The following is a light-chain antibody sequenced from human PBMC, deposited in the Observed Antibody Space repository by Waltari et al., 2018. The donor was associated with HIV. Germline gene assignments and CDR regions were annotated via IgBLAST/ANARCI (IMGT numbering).Light chain of an antibody. V-gene: IGLV2-14*01. CDR2: EVR. J-gene: IGLJ1*01. CDR3: SSYTRSSTYV. Sequence: QSTLTQPVSVSGSPGQPITISCTGTSSDVFIYNYVSWYQQHPDRAPKLMIYEVRNHPSGVSNRFSGSKSGNTASLTISGLQAEDEADYYCSSYTRSSTYVFGTGTKVTVL. CDR1: SSDVFIYNY.